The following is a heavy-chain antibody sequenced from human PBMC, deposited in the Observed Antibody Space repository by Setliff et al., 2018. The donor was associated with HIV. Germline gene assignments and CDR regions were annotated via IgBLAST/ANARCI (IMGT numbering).Heavy chain of an antibody. CDR3: ARQAWHSGRNGYFVDY. V-gene: IGHV4-38-2*02. D-gene: IGHD2-15*01. CDR2: IYQTGSI. J-gene: IGHJ4*02. CDR1: GYSITNGYY. Sequence: SETLSLTCSVSGYSITNGYYWGWFRQSPGEGLEWIATIYQTGSIYYNPSLQNRVTLLLDMSKNQFSLKLSSVTAADTAVYYCARQAWHSGRNGYFVDYWGQGTLVTVS.